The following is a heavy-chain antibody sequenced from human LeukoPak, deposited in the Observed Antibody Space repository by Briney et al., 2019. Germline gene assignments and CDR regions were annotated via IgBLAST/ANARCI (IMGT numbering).Heavy chain of an antibody. J-gene: IGHJ4*02. CDR2: ISSSSSYI. CDR1: GFTFSSYS. D-gene: IGHD2/OR15-2a*01. CDR3: ARVIGHY. Sequence: GGSLRLSCAASGFTFSSYSMNWVRQAPGKGLEWVSSISSSSSYIYYVDSVKGRFTISRDNAKNSLYLQMNSLRAEDTAVYYCARVIGHYWGQGTLVTVSS. V-gene: IGHV3-21*01.